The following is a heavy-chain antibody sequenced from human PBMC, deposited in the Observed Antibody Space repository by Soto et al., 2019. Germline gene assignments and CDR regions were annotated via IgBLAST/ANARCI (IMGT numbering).Heavy chain of an antibody. V-gene: IGHV4-34*01. CDR1: GGSFSGYY. CDR3: ARPLWSGSFGLYGMDV. CDR2: INHGGST. Sequence: TSETLSLTCAVYGGSFSGYYWSWIRQSPGKGLEWIGEINHGGSTNYNPSLKSRVTISVDTSKNQFSLQLTSVTAADTAVYYCARPLWSGSFGLYGMDVWGQGTTVTVS. D-gene: IGHD3-3*01. J-gene: IGHJ6*02.